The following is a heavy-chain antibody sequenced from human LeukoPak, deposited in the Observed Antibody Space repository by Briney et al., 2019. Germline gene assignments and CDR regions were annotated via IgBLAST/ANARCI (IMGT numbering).Heavy chain of an antibody. CDR1: GFTFSSYS. Sequence: GGSLRLSCAASGFTFSSYSVNWVRQAPGKGLEWVSSISSSSSYIYYADSVKGRFTISRDNAKNSLYLQMNSLRAEDTAVYYCARDLVEPPRTYYFDYWGQGTLVTVSS. V-gene: IGHV3-21*01. D-gene: IGHD1-26*01. J-gene: IGHJ4*02. CDR2: ISSSSSYI. CDR3: ARDLVEPPRTYYFDY.